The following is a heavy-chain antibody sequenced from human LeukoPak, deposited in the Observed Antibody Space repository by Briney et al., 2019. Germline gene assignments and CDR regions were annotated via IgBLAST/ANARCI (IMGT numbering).Heavy chain of an antibody. CDR2: ISSSSSYI. Sequence: GGSLRLSCVASGFTFSSYSMNWVRQAPGKGLEWVSSISSSSSYIYYADSVKGRFTISRDNAKNSLYLQMSSLRAEDTAVYYCARVFSCSGGSCYFILDYWGQGTLVTVSS. J-gene: IGHJ4*02. V-gene: IGHV3-21*01. CDR3: ARVFSCSGGSCYFILDY. CDR1: GFTFSSYS. D-gene: IGHD2-15*01.